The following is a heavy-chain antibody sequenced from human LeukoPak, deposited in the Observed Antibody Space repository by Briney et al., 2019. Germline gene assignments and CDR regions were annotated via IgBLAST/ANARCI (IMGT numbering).Heavy chain of an antibody. CDR1: GFTFSSYG. CDR3: ARDGRYSYGYWFDS. J-gene: IGHJ5*01. Sequence: GGSLRLSCAASGFTFSSYGMHWVRQAPGKGLEWVAFIRYDGSNKYYADSVKGRFTISRDNSKNTLYLQMNSLRAEDTAVYYCARDGRYSYGYWFDSWGQGTLVTVSS. CDR2: IRYDGSNK. D-gene: IGHD5-18*01. V-gene: IGHV3-30*02.